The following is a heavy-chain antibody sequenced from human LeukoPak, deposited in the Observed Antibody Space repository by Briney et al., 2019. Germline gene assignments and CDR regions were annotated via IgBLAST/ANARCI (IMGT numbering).Heavy chain of an antibody. J-gene: IGHJ4*02. V-gene: IGHV1-46*01. CDR2: INPSGSDT. D-gene: IGHD6-19*01. Sequence: ASVKVSCKATGYTFTAYYMHWVRQAPGQGLEWMGLINPSGSDTVYAQKFQGRVTMTRDMSTSTDYMELSSLRFDDTAVYYCARDSALAQAVMFDYWGQGTLVTVSS. CDR3: ARDSALAQAVMFDY. CDR1: GYTFTAYY.